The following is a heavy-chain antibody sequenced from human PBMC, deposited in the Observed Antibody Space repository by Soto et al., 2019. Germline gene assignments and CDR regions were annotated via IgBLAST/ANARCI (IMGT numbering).Heavy chain of an antibody. CDR1: GYTFTNYG. J-gene: IGHJ3*01. CDR3: ARGRGTSMTVDGGAFDR. D-gene: IGHD6-19*01. Sequence: QVQLVQSGAEVKRTGASVKVSCKASGYTFTNYGISWVRQAPGQGLDWKGWISTDNGFTNTAQKVQGRVTMTTDTSTTTAYMELDSLRSDDPAVYYCARGRGTSMTVDGGAFDRWGHGTVVTVSS. V-gene: IGHV1-18*01. CDR2: ISTDNGFT.